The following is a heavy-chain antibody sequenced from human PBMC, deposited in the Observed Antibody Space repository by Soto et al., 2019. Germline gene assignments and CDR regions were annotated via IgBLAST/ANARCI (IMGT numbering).Heavy chain of an antibody. D-gene: IGHD1-26*01. CDR3: ARDSGSNNWFDP. CDR1: GGSISSGGYY. Sequence: QVQLQESGPGLVKPSQTLSLTCTVSGGSISSGGYYWSWIRQHPGKGLEWIGYIDYSGSTYYNPSLKSRVTISVDTSKNQFTLKLSSVTAADTAVYYCARDSGSNNWFDPWGQGTLVTVSS. V-gene: IGHV4-31*03. J-gene: IGHJ5*02. CDR2: IDYSGST.